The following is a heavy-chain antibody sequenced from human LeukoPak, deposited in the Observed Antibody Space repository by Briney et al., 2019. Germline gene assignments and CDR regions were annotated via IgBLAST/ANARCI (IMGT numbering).Heavy chain of an antibody. CDR2: IYTSGST. CDR1: GGSISSYY. D-gene: IGHD3-22*01. J-gene: IGHJ4*02. V-gene: IGHV4-4*07. Sequence: SSETLSLTCTVSGGSISSYYWSWIRQPAGKGLEWIGRIYTSGSTNYNPSLKSRVTMSVDTSKNQFSLKLSSVTAADTAVYYCARGAYYYDSSGYYTFDYWGQGTLVTVSS. CDR3: ARGAYYYDSSGYYTFDY.